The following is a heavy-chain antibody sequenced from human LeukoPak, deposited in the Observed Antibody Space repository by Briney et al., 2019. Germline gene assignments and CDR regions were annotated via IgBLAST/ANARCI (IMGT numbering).Heavy chain of an antibody. CDR2: ISGSGGRT. V-gene: IGHV3-23*01. D-gene: IGHD5-12*01. CDR1: GFTFSSYA. J-gene: IGHJ4*02. Sequence: RPGGSLRLSCAASGFTFSSYAMSWVRQAPGKGLEWVSVISGSGGRTDYADSVKGRFTISRDNSKNTLSLQMNGLRAEDTAVYYCAKDRTRYTGYVHFDYWGQGTLVTVSS. CDR3: AKDRTRYTGYVHFDY.